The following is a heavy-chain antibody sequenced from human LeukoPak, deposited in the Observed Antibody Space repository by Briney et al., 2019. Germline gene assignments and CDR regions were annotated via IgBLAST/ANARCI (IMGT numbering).Heavy chain of an antibody. V-gene: IGHV1-46*01. D-gene: IGHD3-3*01. CDR3: AREATFGVVREYYFDY. CDR2: INPSGGTT. J-gene: IGHJ4*02. Sequence: ASVKVSCKTSGYTFTRYHIHRVRQAPGQVLEWMGVINPSGGTTTYAQNFQGRVTMTRDTSTITVYMELSSLRSDDTAVYYCAREATFGVVREYYFDYWGQGTLVTVS. CDR1: GYTFTRYH.